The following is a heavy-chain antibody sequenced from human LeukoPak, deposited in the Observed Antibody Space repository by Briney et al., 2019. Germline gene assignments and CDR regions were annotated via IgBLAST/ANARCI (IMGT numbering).Heavy chain of an antibody. Sequence: SETLSLTCAVYGGSFSGYYWSWIRQPPGKGLEWIGEINHSGSTNYNPSLKSRVTISVDTSKNQFSLKLSSVTAADTAVYYCAIVGATPKRDLVEFDYWGQGTLVTVSS. CDR3: AIVGATPKRDLVEFDY. CDR1: GGSFSGYY. J-gene: IGHJ4*02. V-gene: IGHV4-34*01. D-gene: IGHD1-26*01. CDR2: INHSGST.